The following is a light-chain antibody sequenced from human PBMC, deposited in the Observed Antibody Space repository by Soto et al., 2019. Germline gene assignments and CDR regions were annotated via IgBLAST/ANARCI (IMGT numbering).Light chain of an antibody. CDR2: DAS. CDR3: QQRSNWPRGT. Sequence: VLTQSPATLSLSPGERATLSCRASQSVSSYLAWYQQKPGQAPRLLIYDASNRATGIPARFSGSGSGTDFTLTISSLEPEDFAVYYCQQRSNWPRGTFGQGTKVDIK. J-gene: IGKJ2*01. V-gene: IGKV3-11*01. CDR1: QSVSSY.